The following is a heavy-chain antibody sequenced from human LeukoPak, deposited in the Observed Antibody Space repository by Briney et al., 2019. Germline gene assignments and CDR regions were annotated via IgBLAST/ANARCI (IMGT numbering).Heavy chain of an antibody. D-gene: IGHD3-10*01. V-gene: IGHV3-21*01. CDR2: ISSSSSYI. CDR1: GSTFSSYS. Sequence: GGSLRLSCAASGSTFSSYSMNWVRQAPGKGLEWVSSISSSSSYIYYADSVKGRFTISRDNAKNSLYLQMNSLRAEDTAVYYCAGDHGSGSFSIDYWGQGTLVTVSS. CDR3: AGDHGSGSFSIDY. J-gene: IGHJ4*02.